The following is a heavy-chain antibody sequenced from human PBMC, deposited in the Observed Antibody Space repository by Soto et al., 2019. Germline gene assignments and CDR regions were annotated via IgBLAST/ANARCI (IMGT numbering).Heavy chain of an antibody. D-gene: IGHD3-16*01. Sequence: PTLVNPTETLTLTCTVSGFSLSNARMGVSWIRQPPGKALEWLAHIFSNDEKSYSTFLKSRLTISKDTSKSQVVLTMTNMDPVNTATYYCARSLMITFGGVVTYAAFDIWGQGTMVTVSS. CDR3: ARSLMITFGGVVTYAAFDI. CDR1: GFSLSNARMG. CDR2: IFSNDEK. J-gene: IGHJ3*02. V-gene: IGHV2-26*01.